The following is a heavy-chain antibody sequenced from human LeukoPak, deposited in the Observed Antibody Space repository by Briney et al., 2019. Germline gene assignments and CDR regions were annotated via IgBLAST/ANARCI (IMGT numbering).Heavy chain of an antibody. CDR2: IYYTGST. J-gene: IGHJ6*02. V-gene: IGHV4-59*12. CDR3: ARERRYSSSSEGGYYYYGMDV. CDR1: GGSISGYY. D-gene: IGHD6-13*01. Sequence: SETLSLTCTVSGGSISGYYWSWIRQPPGKGLEWIGYIYYTGSTNYNPSLKSRVTISVDTSKNQFSLKLSSVTAADTAVYYCARERRYSSSSEGGYYYYGMDVWGQGATVTVSS.